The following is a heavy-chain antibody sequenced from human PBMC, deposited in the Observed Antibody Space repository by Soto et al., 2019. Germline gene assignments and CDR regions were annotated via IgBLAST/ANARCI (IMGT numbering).Heavy chain of an antibody. V-gene: IGHV1-69*02. CDR2: IIPILGIA. CDR3: ASLQGSWPSFDY. D-gene: IGHD6-13*01. J-gene: IGHJ4*02. Sequence: QVQLVQSGAEVKKPGSSVKVSCKASGGTFSSYTISWVRQAPGQGLEWMGRIIPILGIANYAQKFQGRVTIXAXXSTSTAYMELSSLRSENTAVYYGASLQGSWPSFDYWGQGTLVTVSS. CDR1: GGTFSSYT.